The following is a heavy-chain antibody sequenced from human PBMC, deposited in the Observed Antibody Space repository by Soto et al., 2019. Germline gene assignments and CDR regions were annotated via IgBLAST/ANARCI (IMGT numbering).Heavy chain of an antibody. J-gene: IGHJ4*02. CDR3: AKGSGRGRSYYFDY. V-gene: IGHV3-23*01. CDR2: ITGGGGDT. CDR1: GGTCSNFG. D-gene: IGHD2-15*01. Sequence: LRLPCAAAGGTCSNFGISWVRKTPEKGLKKVTAITGGGGDTYSADSVKGRFTISSDNSENTLYLQLNSLRAEVTAVYYCAKGSGRGRSYYFDYWVLGALVTGSS.